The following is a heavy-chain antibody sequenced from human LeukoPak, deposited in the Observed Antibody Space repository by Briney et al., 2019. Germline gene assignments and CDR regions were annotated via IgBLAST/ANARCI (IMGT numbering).Heavy chain of an antibody. CDR2: IRYDGSNK. CDR1: GFTFSSYG. D-gene: IGHD1-20*01. Sequence: PGGSLRLSCAASGFTFSSYGMHWVRQAPGKGLEWVAFIRYDGSNKYYADSVKGRFTISRDNSKNTVYLQLNSLRAEDTAVYYCAKVAYNWITYGPFDYWGQGTLVTVSS. J-gene: IGHJ4*02. V-gene: IGHV3-30*02. CDR3: AKVAYNWITYGPFDY.